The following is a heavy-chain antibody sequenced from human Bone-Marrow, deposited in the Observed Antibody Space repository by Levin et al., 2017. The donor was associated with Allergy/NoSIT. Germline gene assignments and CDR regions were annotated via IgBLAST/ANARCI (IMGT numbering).Heavy chain of an antibody. Sequence: SCAASGFDFSNYAMTWVRQAPGKGLEWVSIISRSGSSIFYADSVKGRFTVSRDNSENTHYLQMNSLRAEDTAVYYCASHRYCSSISCYYIDYWGQGTLVTVSS. CDR1: GFDFSNYA. J-gene: IGHJ4*02. CDR3: ASHRYCSSISCYYIDY. D-gene: IGHD2-2*01. CDR2: ISRSGSSI. V-gene: IGHV3-23*01.